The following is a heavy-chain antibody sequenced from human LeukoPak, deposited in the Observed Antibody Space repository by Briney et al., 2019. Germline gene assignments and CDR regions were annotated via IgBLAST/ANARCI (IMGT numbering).Heavy chain of an antibody. Sequence: GGSQRLSCTASGFTFGDYAMSWFRQTPGKGLEWVGFIRSKAYGGTTEYAASVKGGFTISRDDSKSIAYLQMNSLKTEDTAVYYCTRSVVVPAAMRGGVDYWGQGTLVTVSS. CDR1: GFTFGDYA. CDR3: TRSVVVPAAMRGGVDY. J-gene: IGHJ4*02. D-gene: IGHD2-2*01. CDR2: IRSKAYGGTT. V-gene: IGHV3-49*03.